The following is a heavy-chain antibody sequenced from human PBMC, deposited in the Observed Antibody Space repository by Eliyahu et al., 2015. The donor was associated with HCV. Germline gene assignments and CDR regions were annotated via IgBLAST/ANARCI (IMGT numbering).Heavy chain of an antibody. V-gene: IGHV4-34*01. D-gene: IGHD3-3*01. Sequence: QVQLQQWGAGLLKPSETLSLTCAVYGGSFSGYYWSWXRQPPGKGLEWSGEINHSGSTNYNPSLKSRVTISVDTSKNQFSLKLSSVTAADTAVYYCARGRGVLRFLYYYGMDVWGQGTTVTVSS. CDR2: INHSGST. J-gene: IGHJ6*02. CDR3: ARGRGVLRFLYYYGMDV. CDR1: GGSFSGYY.